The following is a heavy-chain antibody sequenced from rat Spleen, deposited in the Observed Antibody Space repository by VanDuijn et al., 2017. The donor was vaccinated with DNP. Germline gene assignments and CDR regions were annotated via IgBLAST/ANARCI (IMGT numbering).Heavy chain of an antibody. CDR2: ITSSGSDT. CDR1: GFSFSYYY. J-gene: IGHJ4*01. CDR3: ARDEGSYYYAMDA. D-gene: IGHD1-11*01. V-gene: IGHV5-25*01. Sequence: EVQLVESGGGLVQPGRSLKLSCAASGFSFSYYYMAWVRQAPGKGLEWFASITSSGSDTYYPDSVKGRFTISRDNAKNTLYLQMNSLRSEDTATYYCARDEGSYYYAMDAWGQGTSVTVSS.